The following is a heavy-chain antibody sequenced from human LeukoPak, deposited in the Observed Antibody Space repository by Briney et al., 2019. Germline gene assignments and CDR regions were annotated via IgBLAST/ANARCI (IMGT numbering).Heavy chain of an antibody. V-gene: IGHV1-2*06. Sequence: ASVKVSCEASGYTFTGYYMHWVRQAPGQGLEWMGRINPNSGGTNYAQKFQGRVTMTRDTSISTAYMELSRLRSDDTAVYYCARVGPPGIAVADTNWGQGTLVTVSS. CDR3: ARVGPPGIAVADTN. D-gene: IGHD6-19*01. CDR1: GYTFTGYY. J-gene: IGHJ4*02. CDR2: INPNSGGT.